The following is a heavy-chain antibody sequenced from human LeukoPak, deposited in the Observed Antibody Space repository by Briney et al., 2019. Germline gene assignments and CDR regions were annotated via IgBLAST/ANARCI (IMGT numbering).Heavy chain of an antibody. CDR1: GFSFNTYA. Sequence: GGSLRLSCAASGFSFNTYAMSWVRQAPGKGLEWVSAITDSGGDTFHADSVKGRFTISRDNSKNTLYLQMNSLRAEDTAVYYCAKDLYGDYFDYWGQGTLVTVSS. J-gene: IGHJ4*02. V-gene: IGHV3-23*01. CDR3: AKDLYGDYFDY. D-gene: IGHD4-17*01. CDR2: ITDSGGDT.